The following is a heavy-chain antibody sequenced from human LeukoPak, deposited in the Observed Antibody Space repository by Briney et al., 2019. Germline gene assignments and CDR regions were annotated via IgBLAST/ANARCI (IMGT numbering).Heavy chain of an antibody. CDR1: GFTFSSAW. CDR2: SKSKTDGGTT. CDR3: TTDWAYDILTGYYNDY. Sequence: GGSLRLSCAASGFTFSSAWMSWVRQAPGKGLEWVGRSKSKTDGGTTDYAAPVKGRFTISRDDSKNTLYLQMNSLKTEDTAVYYCTTDWAYDILTGYYNDYWGQGTLVTVSS. V-gene: IGHV3-15*01. D-gene: IGHD3-9*01. J-gene: IGHJ4*02.